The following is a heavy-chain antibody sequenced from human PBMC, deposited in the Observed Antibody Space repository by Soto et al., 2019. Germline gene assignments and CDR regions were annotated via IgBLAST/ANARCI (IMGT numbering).Heavy chain of an antibody. J-gene: IGHJ4*02. CDR1: GYTFTSYG. CDR2: ISAYNGNT. V-gene: IGHV1-18*01. CDR3: ARETEDSSSSLFDY. Sequence: ASVKVSCKASGYTFTSYGISWVRQAPGQGLEWMGWISAYNGNTNYAQKLQGRVTMTTDTSTSTAYMELRSMRSDDKAVYYCARETEDSSSSLFDYWGQGTLVTVSS. D-gene: IGHD6-6*01.